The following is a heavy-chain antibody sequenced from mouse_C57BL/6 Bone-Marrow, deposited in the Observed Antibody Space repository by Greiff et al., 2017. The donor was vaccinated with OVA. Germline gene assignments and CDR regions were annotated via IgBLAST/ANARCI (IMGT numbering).Heavy chain of an antibody. CDR1: GFSLTSYG. Sequence: VKLQESGPGLVQPSQSLSITCTVSGFSLTSYGVHWVRQSPGKGLEWLGVIWRGGSTDYNAAFMSRLSITKDNSKSQVFFKMNSLQADDTAIYYCAIIYYDYDGSFAYWGQGTLVTVSA. CDR3: AIIYYDYDGSFAY. D-gene: IGHD2-4*01. J-gene: IGHJ3*01. CDR2: IWRGGST. V-gene: IGHV2-5*01.